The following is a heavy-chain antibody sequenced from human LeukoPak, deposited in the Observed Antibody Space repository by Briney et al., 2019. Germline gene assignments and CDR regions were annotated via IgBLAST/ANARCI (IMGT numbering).Heavy chain of an antibody. D-gene: IGHD4-11*01. V-gene: IGHV3-66*02. CDR1: GFIVSSNY. CDR3: AGRPTAVTTIKY. J-gene: IGHJ4*02. CDR2: IYSGGST. Sequence: GGSLRLSCAASGFIVSSNYMSWVRQAPGKGLEWVSVIYSGGSTYYADSVKGRFTISRDNSKNTLYLQMNSLRAEDTAVYYCAGRPTAVTTIKYWGQGTPVTVSS.